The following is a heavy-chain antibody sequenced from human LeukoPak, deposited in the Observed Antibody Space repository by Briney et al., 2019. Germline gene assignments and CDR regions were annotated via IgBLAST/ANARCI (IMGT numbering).Heavy chain of an antibody. CDR3: AKAGTYYDFWSGYYKPVYFDY. D-gene: IGHD3-3*01. CDR2: ISSSSSYI. V-gene: IGHV3-21*01. CDR1: GFTFSSYS. Sequence: PGGSLRLSCAASGFTFSSYSMNWVRQAPGKGLEWVSSISSSSSYIYYADSVKGRFTISRDNAKNSLYLQMNSLRAEDTAVYYCAKAGTYYDFWSGYYKPVYFDYWGQGTLVTVSS. J-gene: IGHJ4*02.